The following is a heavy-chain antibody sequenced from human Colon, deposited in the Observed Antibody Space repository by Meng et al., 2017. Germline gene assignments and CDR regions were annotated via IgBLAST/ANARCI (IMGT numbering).Heavy chain of an antibody. V-gene: IGHV4-38-2*02. D-gene: IGHD3-22*01. Sequence: SETLSLTCTVSDYSLSSGYFWGWIRQPPGKGLEWIGHIYHSGSTYYNPSLMRRVTISVDTSKNQFSLTLSSVTAADTAVYYCARQSPDYYDSSGYYYWGQGTLVTVSS. CDR3: ARQSPDYYDSSGYYY. CDR1: DYSLSSGYF. J-gene: IGHJ4*02. CDR2: IYHSGST.